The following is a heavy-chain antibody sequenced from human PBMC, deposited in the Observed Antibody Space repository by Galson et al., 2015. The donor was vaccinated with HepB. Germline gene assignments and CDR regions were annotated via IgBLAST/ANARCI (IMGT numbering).Heavy chain of an antibody. CDR3: ARDADSSRPSRF. CDR1: GFTFSSYS. CDR2: ISSSSSYI. V-gene: IGHV3-21*01. D-gene: IGHD6-13*01. Sequence: SLRLSCAASGFTFSSYSMNWVRQAPGKGLEWVSSISSSSSYIYYADSVKGRFTISRDNAKNSLYLQMNSLRAEDTAVYYCARDADSSRPSRFWGQGTLVTVSS. J-gene: IGHJ4*02.